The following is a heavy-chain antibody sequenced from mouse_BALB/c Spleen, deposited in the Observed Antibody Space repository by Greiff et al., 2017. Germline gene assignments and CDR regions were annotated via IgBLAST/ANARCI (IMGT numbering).Heavy chain of an antibody. D-gene: IGHD2-2*01. CDR1: GFTFSDFY. Sequence: EVKVVESGGGLVQPGGSLRLSCATSGFTFSDFYMEWVRQPPGKRLEWIAASRNKANDYTTEYSASVKGRFIVSRDTSQSILYLQMNALRAEDTAIYYCAREAYGYDYAMDYWGQGTSVTVSS. V-gene: IGHV7-1*02. CDR2: SRNKANDYTT. J-gene: IGHJ4*01. CDR3: AREAYGYDYAMDY.